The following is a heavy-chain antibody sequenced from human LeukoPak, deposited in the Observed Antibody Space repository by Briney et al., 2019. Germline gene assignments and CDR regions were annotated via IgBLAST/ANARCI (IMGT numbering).Heavy chain of an antibody. V-gene: IGHV3-23*01. CDR3: ARETGPMTFDI. J-gene: IGHJ3*02. CDR2: LSNIGSST. Sequence: GGSLRLSCAASGFTFSSYAMSWVRQAPGKGLEWVSALSNIGSSTSYADSVKGRFTISRDNSKNTLYLQMNSLRAEDTAVYYCARETGPMTFDIWGQGTMVTVSS. D-gene: IGHD1-14*01. CDR1: GFTFSSYA.